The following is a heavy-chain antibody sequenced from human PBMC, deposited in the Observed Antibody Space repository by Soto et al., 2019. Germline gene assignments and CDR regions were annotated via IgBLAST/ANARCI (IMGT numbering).Heavy chain of an antibody. CDR1: GFTFSRYY. J-gene: IGHJ3*02. V-gene: IGHV3-21*01. D-gene: IGHD2-2*01. CDR3: ARDDGLSSTNVKAFDI. Sequence: PGGSLRLSCAASGFTFSRYYMNWVRQAPGKGLEWVSSISTTSTYTHYADSLKGRFTISRDNAKKLLYLQMHSLRAEDTAVYYCARDDGLSSTNVKAFDIWGQGTKVTVSS. CDR2: ISTTSTYT.